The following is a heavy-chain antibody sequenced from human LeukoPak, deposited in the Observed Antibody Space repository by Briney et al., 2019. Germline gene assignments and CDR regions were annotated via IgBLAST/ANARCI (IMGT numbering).Heavy chain of an antibody. CDR2: FDPEDGEA. J-gene: IGHJ4*02. Sequence: ASVKVSCKVSGYILKELFIHWVRQAPGKGLEWMGGFDPEDGEALYAQKFQGRVTMTDDTSTDTAYMELSRLRSDDTAAYYCARGATKRLGYWGQGTLVTVSS. D-gene: IGHD1-1*01. CDR3: ARGATKRLGY. CDR1: GYILKELF. V-gene: IGHV1-24*01.